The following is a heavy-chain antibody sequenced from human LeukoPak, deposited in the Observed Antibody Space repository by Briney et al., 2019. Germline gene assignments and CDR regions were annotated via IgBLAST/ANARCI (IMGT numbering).Heavy chain of an antibody. Sequence: PGGSLRLSCAASGFTFSSYSMNWVRQAPGKGLEWVSSISSSSSYIYYADSVKGRFTISRDNAKNSLYLQMNSLRAEDTAVYYCARDLPYYGSGSGIDYWGQGTLVTVSS. J-gene: IGHJ4*02. CDR3: ARDLPYYGSGSGIDY. V-gene: IGHV3-21*01. CDR1: GFTFSSYS. CDR2: ISSSSSYI. D-gene: IGHD3-10*01.